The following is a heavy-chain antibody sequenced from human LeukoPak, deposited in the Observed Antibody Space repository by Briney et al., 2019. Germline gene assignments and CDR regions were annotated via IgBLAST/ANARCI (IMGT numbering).Heavy chain of an antibody. V-gene: IGHV4-59*01. CDR1: GGSISSYY. D-gene: IGHD3-10*01. J-gene: IGHJ6*02. CDR2: IYYSGST. Sequence: PSETLSLTCTVSGGSISSYYWSWIRQPPGKGLEWIGYIYYSGSTNYNPSLKSRVTISVDTSKNQFSLQLSSVTAADTAVYYCARDRYYGSGSYSHYYGMDVWGQGTTVTVSS. CDR3: ARDRYYGSGSYSHYYGMDV.